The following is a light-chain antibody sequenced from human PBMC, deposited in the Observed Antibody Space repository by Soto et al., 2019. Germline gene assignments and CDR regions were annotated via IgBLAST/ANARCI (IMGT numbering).Light chain of an antibody. V-gene: IGKV3-20*01. CDR1: HTISSSS. CDR3: QQYGSSPPIT. Sequence: EIVLTQSPATLSLSPGERATLSRRASHTISSSSLAWYQKQPGQAPRLXLYEASSRATGIPDRFSGRGSGTDLTLTISRLEPEDFAAYYCQQYGSSPPITFGQGTRLEIK. J-gene: IGKJ5*01. CDR2: EAS.